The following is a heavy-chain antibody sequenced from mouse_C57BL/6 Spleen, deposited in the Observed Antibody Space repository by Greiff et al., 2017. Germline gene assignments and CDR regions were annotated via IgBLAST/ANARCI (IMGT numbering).Heavy chain of an antibody. J-gene: IGHJ1*03. CDR2: ISSGSSTI. CDR1: GFTFSDYG. Sequence: DVKLVESGGGLVKPGGSLKLSCAASGFTFSDYGMHWVRQAPEKGLEWVAYISSGSSTIYYADTVKGRFTISRDNAKHTLFLQMTSLRSEDTAMYYCARYYYGSSYGYFDVWGTGTTVTVSS. D-gene: IGHD1-1*01. CDR3: ARYYYGSSYGYFDV. V-gene: IGHV5-17*01.